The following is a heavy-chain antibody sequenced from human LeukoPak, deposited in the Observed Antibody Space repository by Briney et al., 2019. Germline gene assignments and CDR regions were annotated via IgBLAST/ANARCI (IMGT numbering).Heavy chain of an antibody. J-gene: IGHJ4*02. D-gene: IGHD4-17*01. Sequence: GGSLRLSCAASGFTFSSYWMSWVRQAPGKGLEWVANIKQDGSEKYYVDSVKGRFTISRDNAKNSLFLQMNSLRAEDTAVYYCARDRGDYLFDYWGQGTLVTVSS. V-gene: IGHV3-7*01. CDR3: ARDRGDYLFDY. CDR2: IKQDGSEK. CDR1: GFTFSSYW.